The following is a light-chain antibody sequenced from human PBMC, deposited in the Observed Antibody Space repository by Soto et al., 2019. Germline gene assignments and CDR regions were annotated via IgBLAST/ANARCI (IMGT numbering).Light chain of an antibody. CDR1: ISNIGSNT. J-gene: IGLJ2*01. CDR2: SNN. Sequence: QSVLTQPPSASVTPGQRVTLSCSGSISNIGSNTVNWYQQLPGTAPNLLIYSNNQRPSGVPDRFSGSKSGTSASLAISGLQSEDEADYYCAAWDDSLNGPVFGGGTKRTVL. V-gene: IGLV1-44*01. CDR3: AAWDDSLNGPV.